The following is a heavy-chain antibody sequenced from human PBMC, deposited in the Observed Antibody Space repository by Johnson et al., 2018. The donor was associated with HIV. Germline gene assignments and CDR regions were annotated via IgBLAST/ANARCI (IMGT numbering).Heavy chain of an antibody. CDR1: GFTFSNAW. J-gene: IGHJ3*02. Sequence: RLSCAASGFTFSNAWMSWVRQAPGKGLEWVGRIKSKTDGGTTDYAAPVKGRFTISRDDSKNTLYLQMNSLKTEDTAVYYCRSWGSSGYYAPFYHDAFDIWGQGTMVTVSS. CDR3: RSWGSSGYYAPFYHDAFDI. V-gene: IGHV3-15*01. D-gene: IGHD3-22*01. CDR2: IKSKTDGGTT.